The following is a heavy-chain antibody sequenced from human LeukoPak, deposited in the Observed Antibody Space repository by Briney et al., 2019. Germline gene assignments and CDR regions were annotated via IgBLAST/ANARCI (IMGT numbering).Heavy chain of an antibody. V-gene: IGHV4-39*01. CDR3: ARHVLRYLNWFDP. D-gene: IGHD3-9*01. J-gene: IGHJ5*02. CDR1: GGSISSSSYY. CDR2: IYYSGST. Sequence: SETLSLTCTVSGGSISSSSYYWGWIRQPPGKGLERIGSIYYSGSTYYNPSLKSRVTISVDTSKNQFSLKLSSVTAADTAVYYCARHVLRYLNWFDPWGQGTLVTVSS.